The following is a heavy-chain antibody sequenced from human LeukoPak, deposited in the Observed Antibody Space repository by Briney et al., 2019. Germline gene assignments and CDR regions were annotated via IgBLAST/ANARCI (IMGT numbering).Heavy chain of an antibody. V-gene: IGHV6-1*01. CDR2: TYYRSKWYN. Sequence: SQTLSLTCAISGDSVSSNSAAWNWIRQSPSRGLEWLGRTYYRSKWYNDYAVSVKSRITINPDTSKNQFSLQLNSVTPEDTAVYYCARDSRLVLNYYYYGMDVWGQGTTVTVSS. CDR1: GDSVSSNSAA. CDR3: ARDSRLVLNYYYYGMDV. J-gene: IGHJ6*02. D-gene: IGHD6-6*01.